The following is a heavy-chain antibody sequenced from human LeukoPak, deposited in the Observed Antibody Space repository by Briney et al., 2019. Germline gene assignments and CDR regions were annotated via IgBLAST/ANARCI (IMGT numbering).Heavy chain of an antibody. D-gene: IGHD6-19*01. CDR1: GGSISSVNYY. CDR3: ARVADQWLVYGY. J-gene: IGHJ4*02. V-gene: IGHV4-30-4*02. CDR2: IYYSGST. Sequence: SDTLSLTCTVSGGSISSVNYYWSWIRPPPGKGLDWIGYIYYSGSTYYNPSLKSRVTISVDTSKNQFSLKLSSVTAADTAVYYCARVADQWLVYGYWGQGTLVTVSS.